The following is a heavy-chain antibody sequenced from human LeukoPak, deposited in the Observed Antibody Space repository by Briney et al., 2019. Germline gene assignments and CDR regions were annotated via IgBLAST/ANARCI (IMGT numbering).Heavy chain of an antibody. CDR1: GFSFDDYA. D-gene: IGHD3-22*01. J-gene: IGHJ3*02. Sequence: GGSLRLSCAASGFSFDDYAMHWLRQAPGKGPEWVSLISADGSSAHYADSVEGRFTISRDNSKNSLYLQMSSLRSEDSALYYCAKDALTSLGYDSGAFDIWGQGTMVAVSS. CDR3: AKDALTSLGYDSGAFDI. V-gene: IGHV3-43*02. CDR2: ISADGSSA.